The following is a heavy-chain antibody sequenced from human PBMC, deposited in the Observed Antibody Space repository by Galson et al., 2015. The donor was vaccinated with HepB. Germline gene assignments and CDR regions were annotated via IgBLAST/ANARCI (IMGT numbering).Heavy chain of an antibody. J-gene: IGHJ4*02. D-gene: IGHD6-13*01. Sequence: SLRLSCAASGFTFSSYAMSWVRQAPGKGLEWVSAISGSGGSTYYADSVKGRFTISRDNSKNTLYLQMNSLRAEDTAVYYCAKDKSSSSSWFGGHYWGQGTLVTVSS. CDR3: AKDKSSSSSWFGGHY. V-gene: IGHV3-23*01. CDR1: GFTFSSYA. CDR2: ISGSGGST.